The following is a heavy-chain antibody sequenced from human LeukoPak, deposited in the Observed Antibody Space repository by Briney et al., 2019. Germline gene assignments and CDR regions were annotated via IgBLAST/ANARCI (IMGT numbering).Heavy chain of an antibody. V-gene: IGHV3-30*02. D-gene: IGHD6-13*01. J-gene: IGHJ4*02. CDR2: IRYDGSDK. CDR3: AKERDSSSWSDY. CDR1: GFTFNIYA. Sequence: PGGSLRLSCAASGFTFNIYAMHWVRQAPGKGLEWVAFIRYDGSDKYYADSVKGRFTISRDNSRNTLYLQMNSLRADDTAVYYCAKERDSSSWSDYWGQGTLVTVSS.